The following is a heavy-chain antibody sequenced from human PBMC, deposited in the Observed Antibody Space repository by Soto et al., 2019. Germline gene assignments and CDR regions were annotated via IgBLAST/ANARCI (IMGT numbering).Heavy chain of an antibody. D-gene: IGHD1-26*01. CDR3: ARPSGSYLYYFDY. J-gene: IGHJ4*02. CDR1: GFTFSTYS. V-gene: IGHV3-48*01. CDR2: ISSSSTI. Sequence: GGSLRLSCAASGFTFSTYSMNWVRQAPGKVLEWVSSISSSSTIYYADSVKGRFTISRDNVQNSLYLQMHSLRAEDTAVYYCARPSGSYLYYFDYWGQGTLVTVSS.